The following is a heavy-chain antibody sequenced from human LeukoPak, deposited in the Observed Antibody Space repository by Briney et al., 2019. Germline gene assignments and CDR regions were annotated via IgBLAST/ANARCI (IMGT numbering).Heavy chain of an antibody. CDR2: ILYDDK. V-gene: IGHV3-33*01. J-gene: IGHJ4*02. CDR1: GFTFSSFG. D-gene: IGHD2-15*01. Sequence: GESLRLSCAASGFTFSSFGMHWVRQAPGRGLEWVALILYDDKYYADSVKGRFTISRDNSKNTLYLQMDSLRAEDTAVYYCARYCSGGCYSGLDYWGQGTLVTVPS. CDR3: ARYCSGGCYSGLDY.